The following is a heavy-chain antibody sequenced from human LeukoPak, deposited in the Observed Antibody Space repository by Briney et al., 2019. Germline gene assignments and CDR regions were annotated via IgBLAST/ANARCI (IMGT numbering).Heavy chain of an antibody. CDR3: ARDRVGATPSWFDP. D-gene: IGHD1-26*01. CDR2: IYYSGST. V-gene: IGHV4-59*01. Sequence: SETLSLTCTVSGGSISSYYWSWIRQPPGKGLEWIGYIYYSGSTNYNPSLKSRVTISVDTSKNQFSLKLRSVTAADTAVYYCARDRVGATPSWFDPWGQGTLVTVSS. CDR1: GGSISSYY. J-gene: IGHJ5*02.